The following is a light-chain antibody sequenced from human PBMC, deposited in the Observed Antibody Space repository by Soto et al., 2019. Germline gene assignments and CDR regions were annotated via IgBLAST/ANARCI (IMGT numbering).Light chain of an antibody. CDR1: QSVSSN. V-gene: IGKV3-15*01. J-gene: IGKJ1*01. CDR3: QHSGT. Sequence: EIVMTQSPATLSVSPGERATLSCRASQSVSSNLAWYQQKPGQAPRLLIYGASTRATGIPARFSGSGSGTELTLTISSLQSEDFAVYYCQHSGTFGQGTKVDIK. CDR2: GAS.